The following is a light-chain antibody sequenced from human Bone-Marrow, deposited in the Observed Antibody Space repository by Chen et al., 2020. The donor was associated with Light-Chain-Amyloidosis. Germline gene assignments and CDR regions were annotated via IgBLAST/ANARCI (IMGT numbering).Light chain of an antibody. CDR1: RSVSSSY. Sequence: EIVLTQSPGTLSLSPGERATLSCRASRSVSSSYLAWYQQKPGQAPRLLIYGASSRATGIPDRFSGSGSGTDFTLTISRLEPEDFAVYYCQQSGTSPYTFGQGTQLEIK. CDR2: GAS. CDR3: QQSGTSPYT. J-gene: IGKJ2*01. V-gene: IGKV3-20*01.